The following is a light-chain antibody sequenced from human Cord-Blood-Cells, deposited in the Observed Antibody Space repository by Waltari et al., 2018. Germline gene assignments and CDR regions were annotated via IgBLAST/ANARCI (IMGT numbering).Light chain of an antibody. Sequence: QSALTQPRSVSGSPGQSVTISCTGTSSDVGGYNYVSWYQQPPGKAPKLMIYGVSKPPSGVPYRFSVSKSGNTASLTISGLQAEDEADYYCCSYAGSYTFEVFGGGTKLTVL. V-gene: IGLV2-11*01. CDR3: CSYAGSYTFEV. CDR2: GVS. J-gene: IGLJ3*02. CDR1: SSDVGGYNY.